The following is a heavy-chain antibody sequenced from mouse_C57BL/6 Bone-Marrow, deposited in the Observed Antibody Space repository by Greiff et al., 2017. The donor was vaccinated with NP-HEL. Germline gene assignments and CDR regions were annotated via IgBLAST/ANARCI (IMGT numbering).Heavy chain of an antibody. D-gene: IGHD3-2*02. J-gene: IGHJ1*03. CDR2: INPYNGGT. CDR3: ARETAQATGYFDV. V-gene: IGHV1-19*01. Sequence: EVQLQQSGPVLVKPGASVKMSCKASGYTFTDYYMNWVKQSHGKSLEWIGVINPYNGGTSYNQKFKGKATLTVDKSSSTAYMELNSLTSEDSAVYYCARETAQATGYFDVWGTGTTVTVSS. CDR1: GYTFTDYY.